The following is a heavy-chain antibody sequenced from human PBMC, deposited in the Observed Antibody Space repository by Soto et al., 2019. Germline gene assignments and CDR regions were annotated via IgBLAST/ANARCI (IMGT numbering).Heavy chain of an antibody. CDR3: AKDQGLRSRDGFNPDY. CDR2: ISYDGSIN. J-gene: IGHJ4*02. V-gene: IGHV3-30*18. Sequence: QVQLVESGGGVVQPGRSLRLSCAASGFTFNNYGMHWVRQAPGKGLDWVALISYDGSINYYADSVKGRFTISRDNFKNPLYLQMNSLRTADTAVYYCAKDQGLRSRDGFNPDYWGQGTLVTVSS. CDR1: GFTFNNYG. D-gene: IGHD2-2*01.